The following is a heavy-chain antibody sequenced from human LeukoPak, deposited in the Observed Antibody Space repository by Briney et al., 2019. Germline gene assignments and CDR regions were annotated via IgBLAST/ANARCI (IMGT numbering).Heavy chain of an antibody. V-gene: IGHV2-70D*14. CDR3: ARTPSSSSYFDY. CDR2: IDWDDDK. Sequence: SGPTLVNPTQTLTLTCTFSGFSLSTSGMRVSWIRQPPGNALDWLARIDWDDDKFYSTSLKTRLTIFQDTSKNQVVLTMTSMDPGDTATYYCARTPSSSSYFDYWGQGTQVTVSS. J-gene: IGHJ4*02. D-gene: IGHD6-6*01. CDR1: GFSLSTSGMR.